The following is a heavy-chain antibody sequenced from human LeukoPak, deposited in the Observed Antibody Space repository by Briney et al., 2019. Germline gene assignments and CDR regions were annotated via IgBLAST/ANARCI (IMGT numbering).Heavy chain of an antibody. CDR1: GFTFSSYW. Sequence: GGSLKLSCAASGFTFSSYWMSWVRQAPGKGLEWVAVISYDGSNKYYADSVKGRFTISRDNSKKTVYLQMDSLRAEDTAVYYCARYGYSSSWYYLLSHYYMDVWGKGTTVTVSS. CDR2: ISYDGSNK. V-gene: IGHV3-30-3*01. CDR3: ARYGYSSSWYYLLSHYYMDV. D-gene: IGHD6-13*01. J-gene: IGHJ6*03.